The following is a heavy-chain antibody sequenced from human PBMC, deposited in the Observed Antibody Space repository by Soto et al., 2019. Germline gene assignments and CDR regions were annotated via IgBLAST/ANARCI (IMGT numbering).Heavy chain of an antibody. Sequence: EVQLVESGGGLVQPGGSLNLSCAVSGFTFSGSAMHWVRQASGKGLEWVGRIRSKANSYATAYAASVKGRFTISRDDSKNTAYLQWNTLKTEVTAVYYCTRGYGAYVRDYWGQGTLVSVSS. J-gene: IGHJ4*02. CDR1: GFTFSGSA. D-gene: IGHD4-17*01. CDR2: IRSKANSYAT. CDR3: TRGYGAYVRDY. V-gene: IGHV3-73*01.